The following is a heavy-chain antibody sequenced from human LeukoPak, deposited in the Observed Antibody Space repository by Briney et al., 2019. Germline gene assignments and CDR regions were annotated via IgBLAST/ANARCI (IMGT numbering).Heavy chain of an antibody. V-gene: IGHV4-61*02. CDR1: GGSISSGSYY. CDR3: ARSTGQYYYDSSGYGYYGY. D-gene: IGHD3-22*01. CDR2: IYTSGST. Sequence: SQTLSLTCTVSGGSISSGSYYWSWIRQPAGKGLEWIGRIYTSGSTNYNPSLKSRVTISVDTSKNQFSLKLSSVTAADTAVYYCARSTGQYYYDSSGYGYYGYWRQGTLVTVSS. J-gene: IGHJ4*02.